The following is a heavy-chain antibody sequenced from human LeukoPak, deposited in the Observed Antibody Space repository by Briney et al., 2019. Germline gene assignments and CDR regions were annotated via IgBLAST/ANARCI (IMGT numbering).Heavy chain of an antibody. CDR2: ISTSGST. CDR3: ARDNSIADRGWWFDP. D-gene: IGHD4-23*01. Sequence: SETLSLTCTVSGGSISSSSYYWSWIRQPAGKGLESIGHISTSGSTNYNPSLKSRVTISVDTSKNQFSLKLSSVTAADTAVYYCARDNSIADRGWWFDPWGQGTLVTVSS. V-gene: IGHV4-61*09. J-gene: IGHJ5*02. CDR1: GGSISSSSYY.